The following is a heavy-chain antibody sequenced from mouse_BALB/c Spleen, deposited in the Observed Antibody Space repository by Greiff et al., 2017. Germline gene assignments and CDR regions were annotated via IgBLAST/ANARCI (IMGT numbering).Heavy chain of an antibody. Sequence: VKLQESGAELVRPGVSVKISCKGSGYTFTDYAMHWVKQSHAKSLEWIGVISTYYGDASYNQKFKGKATMTVDKSSSTAYMELARLTSEDSAIYYCARGGYDWFAYWGQGTLVTVSA. D-gene: IGHD2-2*01. CDR3: ARGGYDWFAY. V-gene: IGHV1S137*01. J-gene: IGHJ3*01. CDR1: GYTFTDYA. CDR2: ISTYYGDA.